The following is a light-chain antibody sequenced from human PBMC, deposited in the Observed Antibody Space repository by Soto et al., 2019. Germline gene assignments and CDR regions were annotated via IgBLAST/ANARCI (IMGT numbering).Light chain of an antibody. J-gene: IGKJ3*01. CDR2: DAS. CDR3: QHYDNLPFT. Sequence: DIQMTQSPSSLSASIGDRVTITCQASQDISHFLNWFQQKPGKAPKLLIYDASNLETGVPSRFSGSGSGTDFTFTISSLQPEDAATYYCQHYDNLPFTFGPGTKVDIK. CDR1: QDISHF. V-gene: IGKV1-33*01.